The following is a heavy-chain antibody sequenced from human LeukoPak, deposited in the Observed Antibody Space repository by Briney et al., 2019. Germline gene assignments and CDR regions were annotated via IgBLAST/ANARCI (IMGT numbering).Heavy chain of an antibody. CDR1: GRLFSSYG. CDR3: VRARGCSNCLLTDGFDS. V-gene: IGHV1-18*01. D-gene: IGHD6-13*01. J-gene: IGHJ3*01. CDR2: ISNFDGDT. Sequence: ASVKVSCKASGRLFSSYGIAWVRQAPGEGLEWLGWISNFDGDTKVAENLQGRVTLTTGTSTSTAYMELRSLKSDDTAVYYCVRARGCSNCLLTDGFDSWGQGTKVTVSS.